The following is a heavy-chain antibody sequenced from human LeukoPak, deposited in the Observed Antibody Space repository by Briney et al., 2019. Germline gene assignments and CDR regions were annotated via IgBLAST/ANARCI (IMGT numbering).Heavy chain of an antibody. D-gene: IGHD6-19*01. Sequence: SETLSLTCTVSGGSIRSSYYYWGWIRQPPGKGLEWIGSIYDSGSTYYNPSLKSRVTISVDTSRNQFSLKLSSVTAADTAVYYCASLAVAGLSEGYWGQGTLVIVSS. CDR1: GGSIRSSYYY. CDR3: ASLAVAGLSEGY. J-gene: IGHJ4*02. CDR2: IYDSGST. V-gene: IGHV4-39*01.